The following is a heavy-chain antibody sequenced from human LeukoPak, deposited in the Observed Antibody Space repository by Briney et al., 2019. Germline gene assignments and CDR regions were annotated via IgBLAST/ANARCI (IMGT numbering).Heavy chain of an antibody. V-gene: IGHV3-7*01. CDR1: GFTFSIYW. J-gene: IGHJ4*02. CDR3: ARSITMVRGVS. CDR2: IKQDGSEK. Sequence: PGGSLRLSCAASGFTFSIYWMSWVRQAPGKGLEWVANIKQDGSEKYYVDSVKGRFTISRDNAKNSLYLQMNSLRAEDTAVYYCARSITMVRGVSWGQGTLVTVSS. D-gene: IGHD3-10*01.